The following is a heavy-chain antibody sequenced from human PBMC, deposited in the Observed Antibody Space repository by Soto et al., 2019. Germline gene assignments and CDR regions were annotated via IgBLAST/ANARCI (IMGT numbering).Heavy chain of an antibody. CDR1: GFTFSSYG. D-gene: IGHD3-22*01. CDR3: AKVIDYDSSGCFPDY. J-gene: IGHJ4*02. CDR2: ISYDGSNK. Sequence: QVQLVESGGGVVQPGRSLRLSCAASGFTFSSYGMHWVRQAPGKGLEWVAVISYDGSNKYYADSVKGRCTISRDDSKDTVDLQMNSLRAEDTAVYYGAKVIDYDSSGCFPDYWGQGALVTVSS. V-gene: IGHV3-30*18.